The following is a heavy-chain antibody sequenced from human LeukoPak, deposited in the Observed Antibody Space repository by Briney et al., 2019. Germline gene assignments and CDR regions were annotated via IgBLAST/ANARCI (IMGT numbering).Heavy chain of an antibody. D-gene: IGHD4-17*01. CDR3: AKGPVSVSRSPLDY. V-gene: IGHV3-30*18. J-gene: IGHJ4*02. CDR2: ISYDGSNK. CDR1: GFTFVSYG. Sequence: GGSLRLSCAVSGFTFVSYGMHWVRQAPGKGLEWVAGISYDGSNKYYVDSVKGRFTISRDNSKNTLYLEMISLRIEDTAVYYCAKGPVSVSRSPLDYWGQGTLVTVSS.